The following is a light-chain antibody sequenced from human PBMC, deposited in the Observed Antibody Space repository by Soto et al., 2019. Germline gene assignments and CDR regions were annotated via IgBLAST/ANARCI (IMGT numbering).Light chain of an antibody. CDR1: QSISNH. CDR2: AAS. Sequence: DIQMTQSPSSLSASVEGRVIITCRASQSISNHLNWYQQKPGKAPKLLIFAASSLQSGVPSRFSGSGSGTDFTLTISCLQSEDFATYYCQQYYSYPWTFGQGTKVDIK. CDR3: QQYYSYPWT. V-gene: IGKV1-39*01. J-gene: IGKJ1*01.